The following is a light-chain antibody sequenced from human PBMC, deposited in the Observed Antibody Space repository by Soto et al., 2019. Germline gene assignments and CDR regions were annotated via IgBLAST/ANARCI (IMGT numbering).Light chain of an antibody. V-gene: IGKV1-9*01. Sequence: VLLNQSTSFLAASIGNRVTITCRASQDIRNYLAWYQQKPGIAPKLLIYDASTLQSGVPSRFSGSGSGTEFTLTISSLQPEDVAAYYCQKYNSAPLTFGGGTKVDIK. CDR1: QDIRNY. J-gene: IGKJ4*01. CDR3: QKYNSAPLT. CDR2: DAS.